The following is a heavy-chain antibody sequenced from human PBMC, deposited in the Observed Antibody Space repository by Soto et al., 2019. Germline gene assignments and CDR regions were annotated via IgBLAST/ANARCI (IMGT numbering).Heavy chain of an antibody. D-gene: IGHD2-15*01. J-gene: IGHJ4*02. Sequence: QVQLVQSGAEVKKPGASVKVSCKASGYTFTSYGISWVRQAPGQGLEWMGWISAYNGNTNYAQKLQGRATMTPDTSTSTSYMEARSLRTDGTAVYYCARDSNEYCSGGSCYIVGGNWGQGTLVTVSS. CDR2: ISAYNGNT. CDR1: GYTFTSYG. CDR3: ARDSNEYCSGGSCYIVGGN. V-gene: IGHV1-18*01.